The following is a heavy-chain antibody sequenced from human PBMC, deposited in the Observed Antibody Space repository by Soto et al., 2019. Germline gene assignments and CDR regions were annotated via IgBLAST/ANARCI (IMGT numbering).Heavy chain of an antibody. Sequence: QVQLVKSGAEVKKPGASVKVSCKASGYTFTGYYIHWVRQAPGQGLEWMGWINPNSGGTNYAQKFQGGVTMTRDTSISTAYMELSRLRSDDTAVYYCVRDGGMATVPTLDFDYWGQGTLVTVSS. CDR1: GYTFTGYY. CDR2: INPNSGGT. CDR3: VRDGGMATVPTLDFDY. D-gene: IGHD4-4*01. V-gene: IGHV1-2*02. J-gene: IGHJ4*02.